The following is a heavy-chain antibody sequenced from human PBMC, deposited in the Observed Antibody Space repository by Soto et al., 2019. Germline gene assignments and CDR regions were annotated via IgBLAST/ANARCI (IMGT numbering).Heavy chain of an antibody. D-gene: IGHD6-6*01. CDR2: MNPNSGNT. Sequence: GASVKVSCRASGYTFTSYDINWVRQATGQGLEWMGWMNPNSGNTGYAQKFQGRVTMTRNTSISTAYMELSSLRSEDTAVYYCARAALAARRSQRYNWFDPWGQGTLVTVS. CDR1: GYTFTSYD. V-gene: IGHV1-8*01. CDR3: ARAALAARRSQRYNWFDP. J-gene: IGHJ5*02.